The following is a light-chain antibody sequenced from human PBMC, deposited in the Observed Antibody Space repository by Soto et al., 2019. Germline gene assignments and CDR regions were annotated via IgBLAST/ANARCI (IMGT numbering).Light chain of an antibody. CDR1: QTVSSS. J-gene: IGKJ1*01. CDR3: QQYYDWPPWP. CDR2: GAS. V-gene: IGKV3-15*01. Sequence: DIVMTQSPATLSVSPGERATLSCRASQTVSSSLAWYQQRRGQAPRLLIFGASTRAPGIPARFSASGSGTEFTLTISSLQSEDFAIHNCQQYYDWPPWPFGQGTKVEIK.